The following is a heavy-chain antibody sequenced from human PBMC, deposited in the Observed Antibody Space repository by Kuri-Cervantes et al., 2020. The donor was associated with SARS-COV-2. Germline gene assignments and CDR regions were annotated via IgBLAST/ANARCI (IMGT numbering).Heavy chain of an antibody. D-gene: IGHD5-12*01. CDR1: GFTFSRYA. Sequence: GGSLRLSCAASGFTFSRYAMNWVRQAPGKGLEWGAVISYDGSNKDYTASGKGRFTISRDNSQNTLYLQMNSLGAEDTAVYYCAKAYDPYGMDVWGQGTTVTVSS. CDR3: AKAYDPYGMDV. J-gene: IGHJ6*02. V-gene: IGHV3-30-3*01. CDR2: ISYDGSNK.